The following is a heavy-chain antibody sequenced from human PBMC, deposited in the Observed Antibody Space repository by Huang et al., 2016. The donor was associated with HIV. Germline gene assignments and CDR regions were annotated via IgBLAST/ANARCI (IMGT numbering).Heavy chain of an antibody. CDR1: GLPFDDYA. D-gene: IGHD3-3*01. V-gene: IGHV3-9*01. CDR2: ISWNSGSI. Sequence: EVQLVESGGGLVQPGRSLSLSCAASGLPFDDYAMPWGRQAVGKGLKCVAGISWNSGSIGFADAVKGRFTSSRDNAKSSLYLQMNSLRAEDTALYYCAKDMNPSIGLRSDYYYYGMDVWGQGTTVTVSS. J-gene: IGHJ6*02. CDR3: AKDMNPSIGLRSDYYYYGMDV.